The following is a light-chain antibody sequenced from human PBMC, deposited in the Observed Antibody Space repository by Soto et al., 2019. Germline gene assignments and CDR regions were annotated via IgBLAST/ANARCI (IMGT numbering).Light chain of an antibody. V-gene: IGKV3-20*01. Sequence: EIVLTRSPGTLSLSPGERATLSCRASQRVSSSYLAWYQQKPGQAPRLLIYGASSRATGIPDRFSGSGSGTDFTLTISRLEPEDFAVYYCQQYGSSPLTFGGGTKVEIK. CDR2: GAS. J-gene: IGKJ4*01. CDR3: QQYGSSPLT. CDR1: QRVSSSY.